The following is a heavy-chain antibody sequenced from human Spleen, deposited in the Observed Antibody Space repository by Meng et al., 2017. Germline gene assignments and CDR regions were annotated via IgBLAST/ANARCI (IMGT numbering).Heavy chain of an antibody. Sequence: GESLKISCAASGFFFSDYYMSWIRQAPGKGLEWVSYISDGGSTIYYADSMKGRFTASRDNDKNSLYLQVNGLSAEDTTVYCCARLCRTTWFHFDYWGQGALVTVSS. CDR2: ISDGGSTI. CDR3: ARLCRTTWFHFDY. CDR1: GFFFSDYY. J-gene: IGHJ4*02. D-gene: IGHD2-2*01. V-gene: IGHV3-11*01.